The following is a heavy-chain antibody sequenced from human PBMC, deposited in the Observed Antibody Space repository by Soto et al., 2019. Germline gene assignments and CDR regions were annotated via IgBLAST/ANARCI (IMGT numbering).Heavy chain of an antibody. CDR2: INAGNGNT. CDR1: GYTFTSYA. V-gene: IGHV1-3*01. CDR3: ARGHSVRFLEWLFGY. J-gene: IGHJ4*02. Sequence: ASVKVSCKASGYTFTSYAMHWVRQAPGQRLEWMGWINAGNGNTKYSQKFQGRVTITRDTSASTAYMELSSMRSEDTAVYYCARGHSVRFLEWLFGYWGQGTLVTVYS. D-gene: IGHD3-3*01.